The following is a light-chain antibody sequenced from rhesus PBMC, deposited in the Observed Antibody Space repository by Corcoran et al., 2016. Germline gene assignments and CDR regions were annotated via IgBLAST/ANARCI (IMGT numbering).Light chain of an antibody. V-gene: IGKV1-25*01. CDR2: KAS. J-gene: IGKJ1*01. CDR3: QQHNSYPPT. Sequence: DIQMTQSPSSLSASVGDTVTITCRASQGISSYLAWYQQNPSKAPKPLIYKASTLQSGCPSRFSGSGSGTDFTLTISSLQPEDFATYYCQQHNSYPPTFGQGTKVEIK. CDR1: QGISSY.